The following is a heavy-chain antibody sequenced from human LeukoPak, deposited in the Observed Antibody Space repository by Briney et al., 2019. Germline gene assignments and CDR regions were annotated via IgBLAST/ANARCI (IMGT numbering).Heavy chain of an antibody. D-gene: IGHD3-22*01. CDR2: SYYIEST. CDR3: ARDNQWLNAFDI. Sequence: SETLPLTCTVSGGSINHYYWSWIRQPPGKGLEWIGYSYYIESTNYNPSLKSRVTISVDTSRNRFSLKLSSVTAADTAMYYCARDNQWLNAFDIWGQGTMVTVSS. V-gene: IGHV4-59*01. J-gene: IGHJ3*02. CDR1: GGSINHYY.